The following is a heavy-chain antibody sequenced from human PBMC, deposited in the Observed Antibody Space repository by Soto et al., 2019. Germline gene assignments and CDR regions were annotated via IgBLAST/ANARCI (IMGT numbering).Heavy chain of an antibody. Sequence: QVQLVESGGGVVQPGRSLRLSCEASGFAFRSYAVHWVRQAPGKGLDWVALISYDGSNVYYADSVKGRFTISRDNSKNTLYLQMNSLRAEDTAVYYCASRRGFGTYYFAYWGQGNLVTVSS. V-gene: IGHV3-30*14. J-gene: IGHJ4*02. CDR1: GFAFRSYA. D-gene: IGHD1-7*01. CDR2: ISYDGSNV. CDR3: ASRRGFGTYYFAY.